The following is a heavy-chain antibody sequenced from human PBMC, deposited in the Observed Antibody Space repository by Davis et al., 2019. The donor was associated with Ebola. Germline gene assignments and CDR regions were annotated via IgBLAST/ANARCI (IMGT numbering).Heavy chain of an antibody. V-gene: IGHV1-2*06. CDR2: INVNTGGT. CDR1: GFTFTAYY. J-gene: IGHJ3*02. CDR3: ARVSGPATIFPVGDAFDT. D-gene: IGHD5-24*01. Sequence: AASVKVSCKASGFTFTAYYIHWVRQAPGQGLEWMGRINVNTGGTNYAQNFQGRVNIMRDTSINTVFMDLSRLTSDDTALYFCARVSGPATIFPVGDAFDTWGQGTVVTVSS.